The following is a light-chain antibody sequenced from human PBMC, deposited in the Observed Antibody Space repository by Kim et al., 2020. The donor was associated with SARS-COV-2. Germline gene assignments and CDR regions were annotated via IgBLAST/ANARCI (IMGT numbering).Light chain of an antibody. J-gene: IGKJ2*01. V-gene: IGKV3-20*01. Sequence: LSPGERATLSCRASQSVASNHIAWFQQKPGQTPRLLIYGTSSRVTGIPDRFSASGSGTDFTLTISRLEPEDFAVYYCQQYDNSPYTFGQGTKLEI. CDR3: QQYDNSPYT. CDR1: QSVASNH. CDR2: GTS.